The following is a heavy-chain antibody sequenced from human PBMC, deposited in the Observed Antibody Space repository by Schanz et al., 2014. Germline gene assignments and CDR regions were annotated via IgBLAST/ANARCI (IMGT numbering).Heavy chain of an antibody. CDR1: GFTFSSYA. D-gene: IGHD4-17*01. J-gene: IGHJ4*02. Sequence: VQLLDSGGGLVQPGGSLRLSCAASGFTFSSYAMHWVRQAPGKGLEWVALISNDGSIKYYADSVEGRFTISRDNSRNTLYLQMNSLRTEDTAVYYCARPRFDYGEVDYWGQGTLVTVSS. V-gene: IGHV3-30-3*01. CDR2: ISNDGSIK. CDR3: ARPRFDYGEVDY.